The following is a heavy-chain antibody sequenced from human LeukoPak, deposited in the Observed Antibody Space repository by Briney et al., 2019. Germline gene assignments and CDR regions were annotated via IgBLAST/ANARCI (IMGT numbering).Heavy chain of an antibody. CDR2: ISDNGGTT. CDR3: VKDLRYYYGSGSYYLT. Sequence: GGSLRLSCSASGFIFSSYAMHWVRQAPGKGLEYVSSISDNGGTTYYADSAKGRFTISRDNSKNTLFLQMSSLRPEDTAVYFCVKDLRYYYGSGSYYLTWGQGSLVTVSS. CDR1: GFIFSSYA. V-gene: IGHV3-64D*09. D-gene: IGHD3-10*01. J-gene: IGHJ5*02.